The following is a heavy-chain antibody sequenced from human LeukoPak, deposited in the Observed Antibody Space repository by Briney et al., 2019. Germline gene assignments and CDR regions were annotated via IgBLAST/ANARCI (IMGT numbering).Heavy chain of an antibody. J-gene: IGHJ6*02. Sequence: LAGGSLRLSCAASGFTFSSYWMHWVRQAPGKGLVWVSRINTDGSSTSYADSVKGRFTISRDNAKNTLYLQMNSLSAEDTAVYFCARDQIVTTVTRPSGYHHGMDVWGQGTTVTVSS. D-gene: IGHD4-17*01. CDR3: ARDQIVTTVTRPSGYHHGMDV. CDR1: GFTFSSYW. V-gene: IGHV3-74*01. CDR2: INTDGSST.